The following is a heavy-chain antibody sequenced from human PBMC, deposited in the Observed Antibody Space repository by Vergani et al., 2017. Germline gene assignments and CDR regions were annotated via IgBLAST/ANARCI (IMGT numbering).Heavy chain of an antibody. Sequence: EVHLLESGGGLVQSWGSLRLSCAASGFTFSTSAVSWVRQAPGRGLSWVSSISGPGLSTYYADSVKGRFSISRDNSKNTVFLQMHSLRAGDTAIYYCVKEKIDLGSYFFDSCWHGGLLTVSS. J-gene: IGHJ4*01. CDR1: GFTFSTSA. CDR3: VKEKIDLGSYFFDS. V-gene: IGHV3-23*01. CDR2: ISGPGLST. D-gene: IGHD3-10*01.